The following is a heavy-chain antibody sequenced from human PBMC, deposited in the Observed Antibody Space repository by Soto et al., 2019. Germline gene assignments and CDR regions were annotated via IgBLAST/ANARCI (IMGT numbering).Heavy chain of an antibody. V-gene: IGHV3-7*01. CDR3: VKDNYYSGLDC. CDR2: IHPSNAR. D-gene: IGHD3-10*01. J-gene: IGHJ4*02. Sequence: GRSLILCCAASGFDYSPYWMTSVRQAPGKGLERVAIIHPSNARYYLDTVKGRFTVSRDNSRNTRHLQMDSIRADDKAIYYCVKDNYYSGLDCWVQGALVSVSS. CDR1: GFDYSPYW.